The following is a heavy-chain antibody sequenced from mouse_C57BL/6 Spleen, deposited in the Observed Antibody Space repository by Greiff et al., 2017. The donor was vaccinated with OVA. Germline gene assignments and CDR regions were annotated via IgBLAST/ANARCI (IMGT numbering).Heavy chain of an antibody. Sequence: EVKLVEESGGGLVQPGGSMKLSCVASGFTFSNYWMNWVRQSPEKGLEWVAQIRLKSDNYATHYAESVKGRFTISRDDSKSSVYLQMNNLRAEDTGIYYCTGGGLRPWFAYWGQGTLVTVSA. D-gene: IGHD2-4*01. J-gene: IGHJ3*01. CDR3: TGGGLRPWFAY. CDR1: GFTFSNYW. V-gene: IGHV6-3*01. CDR2: IRLKSDNYAT.